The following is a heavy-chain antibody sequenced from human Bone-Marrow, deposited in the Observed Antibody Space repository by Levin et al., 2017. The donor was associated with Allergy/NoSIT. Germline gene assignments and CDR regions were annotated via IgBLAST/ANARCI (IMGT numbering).Heavy chain of an antibody. D-gene: IGHD4-17*01. Sequence: GESLKISCNTSGYTFSDYGINWVRQAPGQGLEWLGWLNTYNGNTNYAQKLQGRVKMTTDRSTTTAYMELRSLTSDDTAVYYCARTPYGDHADYWGQGTLVTVSS. CDR2: LNTYNGNT. CDR1: GYTFSDYG. CDR3: ARTPYGDHADY. V-gene: IGHV1-18*01. J-gene: IGHJ4*02.